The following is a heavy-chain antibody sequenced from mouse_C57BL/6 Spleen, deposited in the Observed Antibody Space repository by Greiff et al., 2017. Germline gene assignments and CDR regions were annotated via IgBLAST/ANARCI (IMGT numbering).Heavy chain of an antibody. CDR1: GYTFTSYW. V-gene: IGHV1-5*01. CDR3: TKTAQATAWFAY. J-gene: IGHJ3*01. D-gene: IGHD3-2*02. CDR2: IYPGNSDT. Sequence: DVQLQESGTVLARPGASVKMSCKTSGYTFTSYWMHWVKQRPGQGLEWIGAIYPGNSDTSYNQKFKGKAKLTAVTSASTAYMELSSLTNEDSAVYYCTKTAQATAWFAYWGQGTLVTVSA.